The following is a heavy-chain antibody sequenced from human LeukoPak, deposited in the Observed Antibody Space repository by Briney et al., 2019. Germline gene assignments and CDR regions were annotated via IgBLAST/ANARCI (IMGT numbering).Heavy chain of an antibody. V-gene: IGHV3-9*03. CDR3: AKDCSPLGDWNKSSQLGREQQAPPSTCFSRSCYGDLEKPGSTSGARENWFEP. D-gene: IGHD1/OR15-1a*01. CDR1: GFTFDDYA. J-gene: IGHJ5*02. Sequence: GGSLRLSCAASGFTFDDYAMHWVRQAPGKGLEWVSGISWNSGSLGYADSVKGRFTISRDNAKNSLYLKRNSLRDEDLPLLYCAKDCSPLGDWNKSSQLGREQQAPPSTCFSRSCYGDLEKPGSTSGARENWFEPCGQGTLVTVSS. CDR2: ISWNSGSL.